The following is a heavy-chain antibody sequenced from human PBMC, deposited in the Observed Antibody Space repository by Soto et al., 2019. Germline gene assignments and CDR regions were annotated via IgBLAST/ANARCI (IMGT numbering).Heavy chain of an antibody. J-gene: IGHJ4*02. CDR1: GGSISSSSYY. D-gene: IGHD3-16*02. CDR2: IYYSGST. Sequence: SETLSLTCTVPGGSISSSSYYWGWIRQPPGKGLEWIGSIYYSGSTYYDPSLKSRVTISVDTSKNQFSLKLSSVTAADTAVYYCATSPPPYYDYIWGSYRFDYWGQGTLVTVSS. V-gene: IGHV4-39*01. CDR3: ATSPPPYYDYIWGSYRFDY.